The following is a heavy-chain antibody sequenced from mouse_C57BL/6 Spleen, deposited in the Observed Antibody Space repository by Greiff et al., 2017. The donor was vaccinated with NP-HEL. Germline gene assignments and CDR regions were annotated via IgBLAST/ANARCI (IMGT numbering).Heavy chain of an antibody. CDR3: TTRIGGAY. CDR2: IDPENGDT. J-gene: IGHJ3*01. V-gene: IGHV14-4*01. CDR1: GFNIKDDY. Sequence: EVQLQQSGAELVRPGASVKLSCTASGFNIKDDYMHWVKQRPEQGLEWIGWIDPENGDTEYASKFQGKATITADTSSNTAYLQLSSLTSEDTAVYYCTTRIGGAYWGQGTLVTVSA.